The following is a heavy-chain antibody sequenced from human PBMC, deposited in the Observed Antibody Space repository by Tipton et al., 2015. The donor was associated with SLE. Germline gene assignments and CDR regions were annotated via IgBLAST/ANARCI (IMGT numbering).Heavy chain of an antibody. Sequence: LRLSCTVSGGSISSGGYYWSWIRQHPGKGLEWIGYIYYSGSTYYNPSLKSRVTISVDTSKNQFSLKLSSVTAADTAVYYCARGHVGSTSLGVWGQGTMVTVSS. V-gene: IGHV4-31*02. J-gene: IGHJ3*01. CDR2: IYYSGST. CDR3: ARGHVGSTSLGV. D-gene: IGHD2-2*01. CDR1: GGSISSGGYY.